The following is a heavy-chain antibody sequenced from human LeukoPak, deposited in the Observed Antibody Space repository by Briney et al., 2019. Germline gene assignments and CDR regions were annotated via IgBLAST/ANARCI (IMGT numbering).Heavy chain of an antibody. V-gene: IGHV4-59*01. CDR2: IYYSGST. CDR3: ARVRVYPAAFDI. Sequence: PSXXLSLTCTVSGDSIRSYYWSWIRQPPGKGLEWIGYIYYSGSTNYNHSLKRRVTISVETSKNKFSLKLSSVTAADTAVYYCARVRVYPAAFDIWGQGTMVTVSS. CDR1: GDSIRSYY. D-gene: IGHD6-13*01. J-gene: IGHJ3*02.